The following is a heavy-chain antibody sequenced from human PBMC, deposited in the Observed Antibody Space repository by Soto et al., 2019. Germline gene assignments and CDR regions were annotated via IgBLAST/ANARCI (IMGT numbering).Heavy chain of an antibody. CDR3: GRGGDHAYYMDY. Sequence: EVQLVESGGGLVQPGGSLRVSCAASGFTFSDYWMHWVRQAPGKGLVWVSRIKGDGSRTDFADSVKGRFTISRANAENTVYLQMSSLSVEAAAVYYCGRGGDHAYYMDYWGQGTLVTVSS. V-gene: IGHV3-74*01. CDR2: IKGDGSRT. CDR1: GFTFSDYW. J-gene: IGHJ4*02. D-gene: IGHD3-10*01.